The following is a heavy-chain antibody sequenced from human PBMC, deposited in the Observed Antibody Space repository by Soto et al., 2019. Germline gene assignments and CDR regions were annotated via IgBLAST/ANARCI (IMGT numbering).Heavy chain of an antibody. J-gene: IGHJ6*03. Sequence: SETLSLTCTVSGGSISGRYWSWIRQPPGRGLEWIGYIYDSGSTNYNPSLKSRVTISVDTSKNQFSLNLTSVTAADTAVYYCARQGSNYGPYYYYMDVWGKGTTVTVSS. CDR3: ARQGSNYGPYYYYMDV. CDR2: IYDSGST. D-gene: IGHD4-4*01. CDR1: GGSISGRY. V-gene: IGHV4-59*08.